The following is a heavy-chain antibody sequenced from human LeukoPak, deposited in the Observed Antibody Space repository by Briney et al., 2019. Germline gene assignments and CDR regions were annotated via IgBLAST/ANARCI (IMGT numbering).Heavy chain of an antibody. CDR3: AKGPHYYGSGSLFDY. V-gene: IGHV3-30*18. Sequence: GGSLRLSCAASGFTFSSYGMHWVRQAPGKGLEWVAVISYDGSNKYYADSVKGRLTISRDNSKNTLYLQMYSLRAVDTAVYYCAKGPHYYGSGSLFDYWGQGTLVTVSS. CDR1: GFTFSSYG. CDR2: ISYDGSNK. J-gene: IGHJ4*02. D-gene: IGHD3-10*01.